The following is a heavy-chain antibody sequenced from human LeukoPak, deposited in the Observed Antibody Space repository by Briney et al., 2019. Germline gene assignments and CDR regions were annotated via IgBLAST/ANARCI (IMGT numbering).Heavy chain of an antibody. Sequence: GGSLRLSCAASGFTFSSYWMHWVRQAPGKGLVWVSRIKTDGSNTNYADSVKGRFTNSRDNAKNSLYLQMNSLRAEDTAVYYCATLLLVCEACHNDYWGQGTLVTVSS. V-gene: IGHV3-74*01. CDR3: ATLLLVCEACHNDY. J-gene: IGHJ4*02. D-gene: IGHD3-10*01. CDR1: GFTFSSYW. CDR2: IKTDGSNT.